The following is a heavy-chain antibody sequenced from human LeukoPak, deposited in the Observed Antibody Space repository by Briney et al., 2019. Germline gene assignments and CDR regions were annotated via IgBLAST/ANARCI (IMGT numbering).Heavy chain of an antibody. CDR2: IWYDGSNK. V-gene: IGHV3-33*01. Sequence: PGGSLRLSCAASGFTFSSYGMHWVRQAPGKGLEWVAVIWYDGSNKYYADSVKGRFTISRDNSKNTLYLQMNSLRAEDTAVYYCASTSSSSWYGGFDYWGQGTLVTVSS. CDR3: ASTSSSSWYGGFDY. D-gene: IGHD6-13*01. J-gene: IGHJ4*02. CDR1: GFTFSSYG.